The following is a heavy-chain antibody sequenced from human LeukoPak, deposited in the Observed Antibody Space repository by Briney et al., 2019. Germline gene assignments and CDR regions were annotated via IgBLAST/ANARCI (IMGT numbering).Heavy chain of an antibody. D-gene: IGHD2/OR15-2a*01. CDR3: ARGRPTNLGGIY. Sequence: ASVTVSCKASGYTFTSHHINWVRQAAGQGLEWMGWRNPDTGNTVYAQKFQGRVTMTWDTSISTAYMELGRLRSEDTAVYHSARGRPTNLGGIYWGQGTLVTVSS. CDR1: GYTFTSHH. CDR2: RNPDTGNT. V-gene: IGHV1-8*01. J-gene: IGHJ1*01.